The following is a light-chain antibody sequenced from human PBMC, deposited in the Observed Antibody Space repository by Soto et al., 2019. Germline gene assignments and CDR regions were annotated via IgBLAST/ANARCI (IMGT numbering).Light chain of an antibody. CDR3: CSYAGSNTFV. V-gene: IGLV2-23*02. Sequence: QSALTQPASVSGSPGQSITISCSGTSSDVGRYNLVSWYQQHPGKAPQLMIYEASKRPSGVSDRFSGSKSGNTASLTISGLQAEDEADYYCCSYAGSNTFVFGGGTQLTVL. J-gene: IGLJ2*01. CDR2: EAS. CDR1: SSDVGRYNL.